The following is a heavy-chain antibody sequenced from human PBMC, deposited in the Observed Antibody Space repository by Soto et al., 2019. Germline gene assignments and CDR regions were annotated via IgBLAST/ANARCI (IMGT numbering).Heavy chain of an antibody. J-gene: IGHJ6*02. Sequence: GGSLRLSCAASGFTFSSYGMHWVRQAPGKGLEWVAVISYDGSNKYYADSVKGRFTISRDNSKNTLYLQMNRLRAEDTAVYYCAKDLSRSYYYYGMDVWGQGTTVTVSS. CDR3: AKDLSRSYYYYGMDV. V-gene: IGHV3-30*18. CDR1: GFTFSSYG. CDR2: ISYDGSNK.